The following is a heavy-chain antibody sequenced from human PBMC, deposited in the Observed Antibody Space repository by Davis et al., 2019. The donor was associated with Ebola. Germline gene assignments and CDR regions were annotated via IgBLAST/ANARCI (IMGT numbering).Heavy chain of an antibody. CDR2: ISAYNGNT. Sequence: ASVKVSCKASGYTFTSYGISWVRQAPGQGLEWMGWISAYNGNTNYAQKLQGRVTMTTDTSTSTAYMELRSLRSDDTAVYYCARDRDGFWSGYYEVDYWGQGTLVTVSS. V-gene: IGHV1-18*01. J-gene: IGHJ4*02. CDR3: ARDRDGFWSGYYEVDY. CDR1: GYTFTSYG. D-gene: IGHD3-3*01.